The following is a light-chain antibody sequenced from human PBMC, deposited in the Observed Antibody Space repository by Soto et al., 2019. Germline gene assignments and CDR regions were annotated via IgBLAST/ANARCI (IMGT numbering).Light chain of an antibody. CDR2: VVS. CDR1: SSDVGGYNY. CDR3: CSCAGSDSLYV. V-gene: IGLV2-11*01. Sequence: QSALTQPPSASGSPGQSVTISCTGTSSDVGGYNYVSWYQQHPGKAPKLMLYVVSKRPSGVPDRFSGSKSGNTASLTISGLQAEDEDDYDYCSCAGSDSLYVFGSGTKLTVL. J-gene: IGLJ1*01.